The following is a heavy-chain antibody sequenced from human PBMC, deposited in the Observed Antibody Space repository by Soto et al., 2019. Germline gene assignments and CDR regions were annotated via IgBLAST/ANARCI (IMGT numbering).Heavy chain of an antibody. V-gene: IGHV4-4*02. CDR1: GGSISSSNW. J-gene: IGHJ5*02. CDR2: IYHSGST. CDR3: ARDAFGVDNWLDP. Sequence: SETLSLTCTVSGGSISSSNWWSWVRQPPGKGLEWIGEIYHSGSTNYNPSLKSRVTISVDKSKNQFSLKLSSVTAADTAVYYCARDAFGVDNWLDPWGQGTLVTVSS. D-gene: IGHD3-3*01.